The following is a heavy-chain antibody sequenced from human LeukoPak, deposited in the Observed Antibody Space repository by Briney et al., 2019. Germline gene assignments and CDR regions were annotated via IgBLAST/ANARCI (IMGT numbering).Heavy chain of an antibody. J-gene: IGHJ4*02. CDR1: GYTLTSYD. D-gene: IGHD3-22*01. Sequence: ASVKVSCKASGYTLTSYDINWVRQATGQGLEWMGWMNPNSGNTAYAQKFQGRVTITRNTSISTAYMELSSLRSEDMAIYYCAREDYYASGSSDYWGQGTLVTVAS. CDR2: MNPNSGNT. V-gene: IGHV1-8*03. CDR3: AREDYYASGSSDY.